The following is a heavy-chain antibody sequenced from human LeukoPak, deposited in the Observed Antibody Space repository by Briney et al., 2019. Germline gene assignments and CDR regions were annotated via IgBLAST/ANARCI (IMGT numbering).Heavy chain of an antibody. J-gene: IGHJ6*02. CDR1: GFTFDDYA. CDR3: AKGALVTGYFVPMNV. Sequence: QPGGSLRLSCAASGFTFDDYAMHWVRQAPGKGLEWVSGISWNSGSIGYADSVKGRFTISRDNAKNSLYLQMNSLRAEDTALYYCAKGALVTGYFVPMNVWGQGTTVTVSS. V-gene: IGHV3-9*01. CDR2: ISWNSGSI. D-gene: IGHD3-9*01.